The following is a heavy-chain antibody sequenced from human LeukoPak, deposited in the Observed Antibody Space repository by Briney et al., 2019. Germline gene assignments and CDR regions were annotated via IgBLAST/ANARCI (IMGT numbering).Heavy chain of an antibody. CDR3: ARESVGYYDFWSGYYLGFDY. J-gene: IGHJ4*02. V-gene: IGHV1-46*01. D-gene: IGHD3-3*01. CDR1: GYTFTSYY. Sequence: ASVNVSFKASGYTFTSYYMHWVRQAPGQGLEWMGIINPSGGSTSYAQKFQGRVTMTRDTSTSTVYMELSSLRSEDTAVYYCARESVGYYDFWSGYYLGFDYWGQGTLVTVSS. CDR2: INPSGGST.